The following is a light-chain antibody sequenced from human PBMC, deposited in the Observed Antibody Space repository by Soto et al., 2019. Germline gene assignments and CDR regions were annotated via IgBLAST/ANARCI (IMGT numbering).Light chain of an antibody. CDR2: DAS. J-gene: IGKJ2*01. V-gene: IGKV1-5*01. CDR3: QQYDSSSPT. CDR1: QNISVC. Sequence: DIPMTQSPSTLSASVGDVVTITCRASQNISVCLAWYQQRPGKAPKFLIYDASSLETGVPSRFSGSGSGTEFTLTIRSLQPDDFAPYYCQQYDSSSPTFGQGTKLEIK.